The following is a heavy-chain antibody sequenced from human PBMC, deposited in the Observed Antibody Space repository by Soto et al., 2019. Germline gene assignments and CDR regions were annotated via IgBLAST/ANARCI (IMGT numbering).Heavy chain of an antibody. CDR1: GYTFTSYA. J-gene: IGHJ6*02. Sequence: GSSVKVSCKASGYTFTSYAMHWVRQAPGQRLEWMGWINAGNGNTKYSQKFQGRVTITRDTSASTAYMELSSLRSEDTAVYYCARDPSYYGMDVWGQGTTVTVSS. CDR3: ARDPSYYGMDV. CDR2: INAGNGNT. V-gene: IGHV1-3*01.